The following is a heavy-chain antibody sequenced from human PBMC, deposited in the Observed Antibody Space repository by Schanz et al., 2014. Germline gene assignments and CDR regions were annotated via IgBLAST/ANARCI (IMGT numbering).Heavy chain of an antibody. D-gene: IGHD3-10*01. CDR2: ISYGTSYI. CDR3: ARIGGSVFDY. J-gene: IGHJ4*02. V-gene: IGHV3-21*01. Sequence: EVQLVESGGGLVQPGGSLRLSCAASGFTFTNYAMSWVRQAPGKGLEWVSSISYGTSYIYYAESVKGRFTISRDNAKNSLYLQMNGLRAEDTAVYYCARIGGSVFDYWAQGTLVTVSS. CDR1: GFTFTNYA.